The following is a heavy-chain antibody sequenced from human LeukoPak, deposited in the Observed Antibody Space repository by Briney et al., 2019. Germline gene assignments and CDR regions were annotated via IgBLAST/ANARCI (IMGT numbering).Heavy chain of an antibody. CDR2: IYHDGST. Sequence: SETLSLTCAVSGGSISSNNWWIWVRQSPEKGLEWIGEIYHDGSTNYNPSLKSRVTISMDKSKNQLSLKLNFVTAADTAVYYCARGGSSGQGDYWGQGTPVTVSS. V-gene: IGHV4-4*02. CDR1: GGSISSNNW. J-gene: IGHJ4*02. D-gene: IGHD3-22*01. CDR3: ARGGSSGQGDY.